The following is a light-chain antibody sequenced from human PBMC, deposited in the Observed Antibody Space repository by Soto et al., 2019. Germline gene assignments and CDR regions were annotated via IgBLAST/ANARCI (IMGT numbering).Light chain of an antibody. J-gene: IGLJ2*01. CDR3: CSYAGSSTWV. Sequence: QSALTQPASVSGSPGQSITISCTGTNSVVGNYNLVSWYQQHPGKAPKLMIYEGSQRPSGVSNRFSGSKSDNTASLTISGLQAEDEADYYCCSYAGSSTWVFGGGTQLTVL. CDR1: NSVVGNYNL. CDR2: EGS. V-gene: IGLV2-23*01.